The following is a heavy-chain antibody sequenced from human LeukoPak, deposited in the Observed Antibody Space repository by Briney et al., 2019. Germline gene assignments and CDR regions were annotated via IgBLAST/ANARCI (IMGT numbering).Heavy chain of an antibody. Sequence: GGSLRLFCAASGFIFRNYAMSWVRQAPGKGLEWVSAITGSGDTTYYADSVKGRFTVSRDNSKNTLYVEMNTLRAEDTAVYYCAKWGDCGILTGYYVSDFWGQGTLVTVSS. CDR2: ITGSGDTT. J-gene: IGHJ4*02. CDR1: GFIFRNYA. D-gene: IGHD3-9*01. V-gene: IGHV3-23*01. CDR3: AKWGDCGILTGYYVSDF.